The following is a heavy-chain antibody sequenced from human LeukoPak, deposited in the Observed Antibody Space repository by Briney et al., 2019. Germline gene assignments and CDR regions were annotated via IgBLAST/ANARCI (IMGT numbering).Heavy chain of an antibody. CDR3: ARHVVALGFDY. D-gene: IGHD3-22*01. Sequence: GGSLRLSCAASGFTFDKYGMHWVRQVPGKGLEWVSGINWNSGSIGYADSVKGRFTISRDNAKNSLYLQMNSLRAEDTAVYYCARHVVALGFDYWGQGTLVTVSS. CDR2: INWNSGSI. J-gene: IGHJ4*02. CDR1: GFTFDKYG. V-gene: IGHV3-9*01.